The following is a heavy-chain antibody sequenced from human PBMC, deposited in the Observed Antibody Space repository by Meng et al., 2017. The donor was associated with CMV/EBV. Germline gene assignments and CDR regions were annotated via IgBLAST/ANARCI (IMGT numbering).Heavy chain of an antibody. J-gene: IGHJ4*02. CDR2: IYYSGST. V-gene: IGHV4-30-4*08. D-gene: IGHD2-2*01. CDR3: ARVGRTSCYDY. CDR1: GGSISSGDYY. Sequence: LQGPGPGLGKPSQTLSLTCTVSGGSISSGDYYWSWIRQPPGKGLEWIGYIYYSGSTYYNPSLKSRVTISVDTSKNQFSLKLSSVTAADTAVYYCARVGRTSCYDYWGQGTLVTVSS.